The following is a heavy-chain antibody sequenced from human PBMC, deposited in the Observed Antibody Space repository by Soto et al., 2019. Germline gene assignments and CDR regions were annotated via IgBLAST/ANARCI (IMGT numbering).Heavy chain of an antibody. D-gene: IGHD3-10*01. V-gene: IGHV3-23*01. CDR1: GFTFSSNA. CDR2: VSGDGYAS. J-gene: IGHJ4*03. CDR3: AKSHYYGSGSFALAT. Sequence: EVRLLESGGGLVQPGGSLRLSCAGSGFTFSSNAMSWVRQAPGKGLEWVSSVSGDGYASDYADSVKGRFTVSRHNSKNTLYLQMNSLRAEDTAVYYCAKSHYYGSGSFALATWGQGTLVTVSS.